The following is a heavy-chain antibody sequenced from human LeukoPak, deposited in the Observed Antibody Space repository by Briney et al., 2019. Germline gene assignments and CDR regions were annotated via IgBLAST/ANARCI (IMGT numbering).Heavy chain of an antibody. Sequence: SETLSLTCAVYGGSFSGYYWSWIRQPPGKGLEWTGEINHSGSTNYNPSLKSRVTISVDTSKNQFSLKLSSVTAADTAVYYCARRTSSYYYYGMNVWGQGTTVTVSS. CDR2: INHSGST. CDR1: GGSFSGYY. D-gene: IGHD6-6*01. CDR3: ARRTSSYYYYGMNV. V-gene: IGHV4-34*01. J-gene: IGHJ6*02.